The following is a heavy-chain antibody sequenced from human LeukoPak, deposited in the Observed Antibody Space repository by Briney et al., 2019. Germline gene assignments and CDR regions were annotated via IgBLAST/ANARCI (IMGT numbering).Heavy chain of an antibody. V-gene: IGHV4-4*02. D-gene: IGHD6-19*01. Sequence: SGTLSLTCAVSGGSISSSNWWSWVRQPPGKGLEWIGEIYHSGSTNYNPSLKSRVTISVDKSKNQFSLKLSSVTAADTAVYYCARISGYSSGWYAAAWGQGTLVTVSS. CDR3: ARISGYSSGWYAAA. J-gene: IGHJ5*02. CDR2: IYHSGST. CDR1: GGSISSSNW.